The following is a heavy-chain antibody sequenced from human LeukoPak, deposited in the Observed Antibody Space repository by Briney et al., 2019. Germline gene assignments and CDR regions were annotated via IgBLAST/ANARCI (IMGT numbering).Heavy chain of an antibody. V-gene: IGHV7-4-1*02. CDR1: GYTFTSYA. Sequence: ASVKVSCKASGYTFTSYAMNWVRQAPGQGLEWMGWINTNTGNPTYAQGFTGRFVFSLDTSVSTAYLQISSLKAEDTAVYYCARPVAAAGPAPGRGFDPWGQGTLVTVSS. CDR3: ARPVAAAGPAPGRGFDP. J-gene: IGHJ5*02. CDR2: INTNTGNP. D-gene: IGHD6-13*01.